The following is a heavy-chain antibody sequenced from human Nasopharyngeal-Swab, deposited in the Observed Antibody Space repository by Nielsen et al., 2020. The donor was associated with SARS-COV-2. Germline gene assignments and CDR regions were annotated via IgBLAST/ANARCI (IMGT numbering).Heavy chain of an antibody. CDR3: AKNCSGGSCLTP. D-gene: IGHD2-15*01. J-gene: IGHJ5*02. CDR2: ISGSGGST. Sequence: WIRQPPGKGLEWVSSISGSGGSTYYADSVKGRFTISRDNSKNTLYLQMNSLRAEDTAVYYCAKNCSGGSCLTPWGQGTLVTVSP. V-gene: IGHV3-23*01.